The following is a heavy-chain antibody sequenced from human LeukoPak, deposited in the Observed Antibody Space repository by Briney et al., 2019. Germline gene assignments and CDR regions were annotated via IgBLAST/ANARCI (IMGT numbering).Heavy chain of an antibody. CDR3: ARDGWIAARFVDY. D-gene: IGHD6-6*01. J-gene: IGHJ4*02. CDR1: GFTFSSYG. Sequence: GGSLRLSCAASGFTFSSYGMHWARQAPGKGLEWVAFIRYDGSNKYYADSVKGRFTISRDNAKNSLYLQMNSLGAGDTAVYYCARDGWIAARFVDYWGQGTLVTVSS. CDR2: IRYDGSNK. V-gene: IGHV3-30*02.